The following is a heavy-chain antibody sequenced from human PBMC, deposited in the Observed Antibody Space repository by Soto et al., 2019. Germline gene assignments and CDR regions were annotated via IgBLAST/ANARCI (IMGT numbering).Heavy chain of an antibody. J-gene: IGHJ6*03. CDR2: IYYSGST. CDR3: ARVESSWTFGASRYYYYYMDV. Sequence: SETLSLTCTVSGGSISSYYWSWIRQPPGKGLEWIGYIYYSGSTNYNPYHKSRVTISVDTSKNQYSLKLSSVTAADTAVYYCARVESSWTFGASRYYYYYMDVWGKGTTVTVSS. D-gene: IGHD6-13*01. CDR1: GGSISSYY. V-gene: IGHV4-59*01.